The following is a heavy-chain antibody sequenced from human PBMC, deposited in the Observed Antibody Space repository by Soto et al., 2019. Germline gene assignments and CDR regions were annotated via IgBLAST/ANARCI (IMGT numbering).Heavy chain of an antibody. D-gene: IGHD3-10*01. CDR3: AKAARVVRGVIPHRSYWCFGL. Sequence: EVQLLESGGGLVQPGGSLRLSCAASGFTFSSYAMSWVRQAPGKGLEWVSAISGSGGSTYYADSVKGRFTISRDKSKNTLYLHMNSLRAEDTAVYYCAKAARVVRGVIPHRSYWCFGLWGRGTLVTVSS. J-gene: IGHJ2*01. V-gene: IGHV3-23*01. CDR2: ISGSGGST. CDR1: GFTFSSYA.